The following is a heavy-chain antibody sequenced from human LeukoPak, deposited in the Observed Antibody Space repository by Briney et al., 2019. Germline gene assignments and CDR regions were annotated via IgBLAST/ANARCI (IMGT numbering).Heavy chain of an antibody. J-gene: IGHJ5*02. Sequence: ASVKVSCKASGYTFTGYYMHWVRQAPGQGLEWMGWINPNSGGTNYAQKFQGRVTMTRDTSISTAYMELSRLRSDVTAVYYCARDAGLPERGSFDPWGQGTLVTVSS. D-gene: IGHD1-14*01. CDR2: INPNSGGT. V-gene: IGHV1-2*02. CDR3: ARDAGLPERGSFDP. CDR1: GYTFTGYY.